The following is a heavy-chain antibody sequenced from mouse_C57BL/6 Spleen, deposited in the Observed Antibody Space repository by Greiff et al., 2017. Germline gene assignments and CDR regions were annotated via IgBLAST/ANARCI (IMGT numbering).Heavy chain of an antibody. J-gene: IGHJ2*01. Sequence: EVKLMESGGGLVKPGGSLKLSCAASGFTFSDYGMHWVRQAPGKGLEWVAYISSGSSTIYYEDTVKGRFTLSRDNATNTLFLQMTSLRSEDTAMYYCARELGPFDDGGPGTTLTVSS. D-gene: IGHD4-1*01. CDR1: GFTFSDYG. V-gene: IGHV5-17*01. CDR2: ISSGSSTI. CDR3: ARELGPFDD.